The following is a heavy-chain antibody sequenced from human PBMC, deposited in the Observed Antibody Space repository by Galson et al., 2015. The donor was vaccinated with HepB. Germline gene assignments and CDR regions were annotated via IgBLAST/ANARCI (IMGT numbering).Heavy chain of an antibody. J-gene: IGHJ6*02. D-gene: IGHD3/OR15-3a*01. Sequence: SVKVSCKATGYNLTGYYLHWVRQAPGQGLGWMGWFNPNSGGTKYAQKFQGRVTMTRDTPITTAYMELSSLRSDDTAVYFCARHFGLVVTHFYFYGVDVWGQGTRVTVSS. CDR1: GYNLTGYY. V-gene: IGHV1-2*02. CDR3: ARHFGLVVTHFYFYGVDV. CDR2: FNPNSGGT.